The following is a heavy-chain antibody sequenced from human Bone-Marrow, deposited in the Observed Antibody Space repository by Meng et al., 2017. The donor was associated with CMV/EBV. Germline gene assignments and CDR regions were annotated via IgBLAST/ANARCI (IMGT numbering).Heavy chain of an antibody. CDR3: ARPYDFWSGYLNGMDV. CDR2: IYSGGST. Sequence: GGSLRLSCAASGFTFSSYAMSWVRQAPGKGLEWVSVIYSGGSTYYADSVKGRFTISRDNSKNTLYLQMNNLRAEDTAVYYCARPYDFWSGYLNGMDVWGQGTTVTVSS. D-gene: IGHD3-3*01. J-gene: IGHJ6*02. CDR1: GFTFSSYA. V-gene: IGHV3-53*01.